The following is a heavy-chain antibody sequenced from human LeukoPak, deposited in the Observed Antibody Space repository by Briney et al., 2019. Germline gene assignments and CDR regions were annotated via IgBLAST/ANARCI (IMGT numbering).Heavy chain of an antibody. CDR1: GGSISSGGYS. Sequence: PSETLSLTCAVSGGSISSGGYSWSWIRQPPGKGLEWIGYIYHSGSTYYNPSLKSRVTISVDRPKNQFSLKLSSVTAADTAVYYCARDHYYGSGSYYKDRWYFDLWGRGTLVTVSS. J-gene: IGHJ2*01. CDR3: ARDHYYGSGSYYKDRWYFDL. CDR2: IYHSGST. D-gene: IGHD3-10*01. V-gene: IGHV4-30-2*01.